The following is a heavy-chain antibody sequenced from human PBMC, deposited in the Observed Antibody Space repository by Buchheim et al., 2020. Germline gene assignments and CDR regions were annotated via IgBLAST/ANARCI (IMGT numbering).Heavy chain of an antibody. CDR3: ARAGITMIVVGDYFDY. CDR1: GFTFSSYA. V-gene: IGHV3-30*04. CDR2: ISYDGSNK. D-gene: IGHD3-22*01. Sequence: QVQLVESGGGVVQPGRSLRLSCAASGFTFSSYAMHWVRQAPGKGLEWVAGISYDGSNKYYADSVKGRFTISRDNSKNTLYLQMNSLRAEDTAVYYCARAGITMIVVGDYFDYWGQGTL. J-gene: IGHJ4*02.